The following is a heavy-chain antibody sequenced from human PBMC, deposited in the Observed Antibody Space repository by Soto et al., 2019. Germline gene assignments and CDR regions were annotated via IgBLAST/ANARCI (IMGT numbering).Heavy chain of an antibody. Sequence: QVHLVQSRLEVRKPGASVRLSCKASGYTFTSHGISWVRQAPGQGLEWVGWISPFNGRRDIGDSFQGRVSMSTDTGSAYMEVRGLRFDDTAIYFCGQCIQPSVPSATDFWGQGTTVIVSS. CDR2: ISPFNGRR. CDR1: GYTFTSHG. J-gene: IGHJ6*02. D-gene: IGHD1-1*01. V-gene: IGHV1-18*01. CDR3: GQCIQPSVPSATDF.